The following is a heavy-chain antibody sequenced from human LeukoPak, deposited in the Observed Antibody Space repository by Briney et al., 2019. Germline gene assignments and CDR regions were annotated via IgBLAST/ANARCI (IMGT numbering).Heavy chain of an antibody. D-gene: IGHD3-3*01. Sequence: GGSLRLSCAASGFTVSSNYMSWVRQAPGKGLEWVSVIYCGGSTYYADSVKGRFTISRDNSKNTLYLQMNSLRAEDTAVYYCARMDFWSGQLDYWGQGTLVTVSS. V-gene: IGHV3-66*02. CDR3: ARMDFWSGQLDY. J-gene: IGHJ4*02. CDR2: IYCGGST. CDR1: GFTVSSNY.